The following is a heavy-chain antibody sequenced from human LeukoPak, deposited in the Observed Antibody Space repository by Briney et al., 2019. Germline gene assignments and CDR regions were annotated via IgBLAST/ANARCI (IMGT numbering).Heavy chain of an antibody. V-gene: IGHV4-59*08. CDR1: GGSISSYY. Sequence: PSETLSLTCTVSGGSISSYYGSWIRQPPGKGLEWIGYIYYSGSTNYNPSLKSRVTISVDTSKNQFSLKLCSVTAADTAVYYCARGRTGYPNWFDPWGQGTLVTVSS. J-gene: IGHJ5*02. D-gene: IGHD3/OR15-3a*01. CDR2: IYYSGST. CDR3: ARGRTGYPNWFDP.